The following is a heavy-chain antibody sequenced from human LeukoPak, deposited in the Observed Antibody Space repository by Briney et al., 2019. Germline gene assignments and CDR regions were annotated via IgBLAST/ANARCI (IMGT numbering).Heavy chain of an antibody. D-gene: IGHD2-21*02. CDR2: IIPMFGTT. J-gene: IGHJ6*04. V-gene: IGHV1-69*06. CDR3: ARATAKGNYYHGMDV. Sequence: AVKVSCKASGGTLWSYAMSWVRQAPGQGLEWMGGIIPMFGTTNYAQKFQGRVTIGADTSTNTAYVEVRGLRSEDTAVYYCARATAKGNYYHGMDVWGKGTTVSVSS. CDR1: GGTLWSYA.